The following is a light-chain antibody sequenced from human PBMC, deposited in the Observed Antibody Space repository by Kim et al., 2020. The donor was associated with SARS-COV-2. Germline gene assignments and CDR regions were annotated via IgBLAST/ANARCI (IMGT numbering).Light chain of an antibody. Sequence: ASLGDRVTITCRASQSINNWLAWYQQKPETAPKYLIYKTSTLESGVPSRFSGSVSGTEFTLTISSLHPDDSATYYCQQYNSYPFTFGQGTKVDIK. CDR3: QQYNSYPFT. CDR1: QSINNW. V-gene: IGKV1-5*03. J-gene: IGKJ1*01. CDR2: KTS.